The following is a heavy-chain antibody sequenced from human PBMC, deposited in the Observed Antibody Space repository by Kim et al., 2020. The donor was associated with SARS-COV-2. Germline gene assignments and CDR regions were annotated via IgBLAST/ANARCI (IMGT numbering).Heavy chain of an antibody. J-gene: IGHJ6*01. Sequence: GGSLRLSCAASGFTFSSYGMHWVRQAPGKGLEWVAVISYDGSNKNYADSVKGRFTISRDNSKNTLYLQMNSLRAEDTAVYYCAKETYPGDSSGWTYYSYG. CDR1: GFTFSSYG. D-gene: IGHD6-19*01. CDR2: ISYDGSNK. CDR3: AKETYPGDSSGWTYYSYG. V-gene: IGHV3-30*18.